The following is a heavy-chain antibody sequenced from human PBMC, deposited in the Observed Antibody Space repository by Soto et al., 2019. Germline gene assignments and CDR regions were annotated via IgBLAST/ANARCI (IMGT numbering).Heavy chain of an antibody. Sequence: GGSLRLSCAASGFTFSYYDMNWVRQAPGQGLEWILYISGRDDTTYYADSVEGRFTVSRDNGKKSLFLQMNSLRDEDTAMYYCATGYYGSGSYYGVGHWGQGTLVTVSS. J-gene: IGHJ4*02. CDR2: ISGRDDTT. D-gene: IGHD3-10*01. V-gene: IGHV3-48*02. CDR1: GFTFSYYD. CDR3: ATGYYGSGSYYGVGH.